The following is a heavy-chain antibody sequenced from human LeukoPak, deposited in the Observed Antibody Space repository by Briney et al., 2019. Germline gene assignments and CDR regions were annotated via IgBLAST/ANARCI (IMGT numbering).Heavy chain of an antibody. CDR2: ISSSGSTI. D-gene: IGHD3-22*01. CDR3: ARDPPYYYDSSGYEGGDY. J-gene: IGHJ4*02. V-gene: IGHV3-48*03. Sequence: GGSLRLSCAASGFTFSSYEMNWVRQAPGKGLEWVSYISSSGSTIYYADSVEGRFTISRDNAKNSLYLQMNSLRAEDTAVYYCARDPPYYYDSSGYEGGDYWGQGTLVTVSS. CDR1: GFTFSSYE.